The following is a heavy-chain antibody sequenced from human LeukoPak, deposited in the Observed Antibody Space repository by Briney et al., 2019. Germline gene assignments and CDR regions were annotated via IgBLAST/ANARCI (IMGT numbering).Heavy chain of an antibody. CDR3: ARRQYYGSGSYSWFDP. D-gene: IGHD3-10*01. V-gene: IGHV3-48*04. CDR1: GFTFSSYS. Sequence: GGSLRLSCAASGFTFSSYSMNWVRQAPGKGLEWVSYISSSSSTIYYADSVKGRFTISRDNAKNSLYLQMNSLRAEDTAVCYCARRQYYGSGSYSWFDPWGQGTLVTVSS. J-gene: IGHJ5*02. CDR2: ISSSSSTI.